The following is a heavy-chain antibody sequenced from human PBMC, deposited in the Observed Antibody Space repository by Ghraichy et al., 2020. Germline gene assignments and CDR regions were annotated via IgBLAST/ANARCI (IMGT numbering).Heavy chain of an antibody. CDR3: AREGGSGYYTLH. CDR1: GGSISSISYY. J-gene: IGHJ4*02. CDR2: IYYSGST. Sequence: SETLSLTCTVSGGSISSISYYWGWIRQPPGKGLEWIGSIYYSGSTYYNPSLKSRVTIAVDTSKNQFSLKLSSVTAADTAVYYCAREGGSGYYTLHWGQGTLVTVSS. D-gene: IGHD3-22*01. V-gene: IGHV4-39*07.